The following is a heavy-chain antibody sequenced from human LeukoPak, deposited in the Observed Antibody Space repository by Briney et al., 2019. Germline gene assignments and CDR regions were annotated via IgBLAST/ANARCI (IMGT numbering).Heavy chain of an antibody. CDR3: ARQSSTDYYYGLDV. D-gene: IGHD1-1*01. J-gene: IGHJ6*02. CDR1: GDRVSSNSAA. Sequence: SQTLSLTCAISGDRVSSNSAAWNWIRQSPSRGLEWLGRTYYRSKWHYDYAESVKRRITVNPDTSKNQFSLQLNSVTPEDTAVYYCARQSSTDYYYGLDVWGRGTTVAVSS. V-gene: IGHV6-1*01. CDR2: TYYRSKWHY.